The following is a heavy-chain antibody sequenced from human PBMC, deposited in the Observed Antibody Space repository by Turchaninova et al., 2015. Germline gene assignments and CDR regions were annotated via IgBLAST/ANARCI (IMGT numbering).Heavy chain of an antibody. V-gene: IGHV4-30-2*01. J-gene: IGHJ5*02. CDR1: GGSISSGGYS. Sequence: QLQLQESGSGLVKPSQPLSLTCAVAGGSISSGGYSWGWIRQQPGKGLEWIGYIYHSGSTYYNPSLKSRVTISVDRSKNQFSLKLSSVTAADTAVYYCARGWAMIVVGPGWFDPWGQGTLVTVSS. CDR3: ARGWAMIVVGPGWFDP. D-gene: IGHD3-22*01. CDR2: IYHSGST.